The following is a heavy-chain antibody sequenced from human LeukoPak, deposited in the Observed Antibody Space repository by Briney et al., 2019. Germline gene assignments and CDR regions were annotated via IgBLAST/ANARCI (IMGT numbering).Heavy chain of an antibody. CDR1: GYTVSSNY. V-gene: IGHV3-53*01. CDR2: IYTGGRA. Sequence: PGGSLRLSCTASGYTVSSNYMTWVRQAPGRGLEWVAVIYTGGRAFYADSVKGRFTISKDNSKNTLYLQMDSLRTEDTAVYYCAKDTSSSWYHEYFQHWGQGTLVTVSS. D-gene: IGHD6-13*01. J-gene: IGHJ1*01. CDR3: AKDTSSSWYHEYFQH.